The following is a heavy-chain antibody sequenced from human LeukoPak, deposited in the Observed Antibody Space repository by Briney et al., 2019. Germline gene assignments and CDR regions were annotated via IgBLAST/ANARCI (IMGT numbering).Heavy chain of an antibody. D-gene: IGHD4-17*01. V-gene: IGHV3-30*18. CDR3: AKDAEDYGDSPKWFDT. CDR2: ISYDGSNK. J-gene: IGHJ5*02. CDR1: GFTFSSYG. Sequence: PGGSLRLSCAASGFTFSSYGMHWVRQAPGKGLEWVAVISYDGSNKYYADSVKGRFTISRDNSKNTLYLQMNSLRAEDTAVYYCAKDAEDYGDSPKWFDTWGQGTLVTVSS.